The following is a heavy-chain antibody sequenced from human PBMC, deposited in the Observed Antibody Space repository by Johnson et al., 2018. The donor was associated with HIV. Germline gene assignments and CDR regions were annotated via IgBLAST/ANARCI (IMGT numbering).Heavy chain of an antibody. CDR2: INWNGGNT. J-gene: IGHJ3*01. D-gene: IGHD3-22*01. CDR1: GFTFDDYG. V-gene: IGHV3-20*04. Sequence: VQVVESGGGVVRPGGSLRLSCAASGFTFDDYGMSWVRQAPGKGLEWVSGINWNGGNTYSADSVKGRFTISRDNSENTLYLQMNRLRAEDTAVYYCARAYYDSRGYYPHAFHVWGQGTVVTVSS. CDR3: ARAYYDSRGYYPHAFHV.